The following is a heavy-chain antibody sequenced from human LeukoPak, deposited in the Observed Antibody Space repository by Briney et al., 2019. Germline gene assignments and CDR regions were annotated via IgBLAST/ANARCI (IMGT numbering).Heavy chain of an antibody. J-gene: IGHJ4*02. D-gene: IGHD3-10*01. CDR3: ATIPFFGYYGSGMGWY. CDR2: FDPEDGET. Sequence: ASVKVSCKVSGYTLTELSMHWVRQAPGKGLEWMGGFDPEDGETIYAQKFQGRVTMTEDTSTDTAYMELSSLRSEDTAVYYCATIPFFGYYGSGMGWYWGQGTLVTVSS. CDR1: GYTLTELS. V-gene: IGHV1-24*01.